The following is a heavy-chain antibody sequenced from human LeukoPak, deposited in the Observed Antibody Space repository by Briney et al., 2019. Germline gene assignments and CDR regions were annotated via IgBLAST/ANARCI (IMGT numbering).Heavy chain of an antibody. Sequence: SGPALVKPTQTLTLTCTFSGFSLSTPAVGVGWIRQPPGKGLEWLAVLYWDDDKRYSPSLTSRLTITKDASKNQVMLTMTNVDPVDTATYYCAHRGRGCSRTNFDFWGQGTLVIVSS. CDR3: AHRGRGCSRTNFDF. J-gene: IGHJ4*02. D-gene: IGHD1/OR15-1a*01. CDR2: LYWDDDK. CDR1: GFSLSTPAVG. V-gene: IGHV2-5*02.